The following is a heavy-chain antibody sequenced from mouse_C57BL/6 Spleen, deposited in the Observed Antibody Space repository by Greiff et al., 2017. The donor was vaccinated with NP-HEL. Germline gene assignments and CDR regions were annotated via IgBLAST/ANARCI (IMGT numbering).Heavy chain of an antibody. J-gene: IGHJ3*01. Sequence: QVQLKQPGAELVKPGASVKMSCKASGYTFTSYWITWVKQRPGQGLEWIGDIYPGSGSTNYNEKFKSKATLTVDTSSSTAYMQLSSLTSEDSAVYYCARGYSPGSSYFAWFAYWGQGTLVTVSA. CDR2: IYPGSGST. V-gene: IGHV1-55*01. CDR1: GYTFTSYW. D-gene: IGHD1-1*01. CDR3: ARGYSPGSSYFAWFAY.